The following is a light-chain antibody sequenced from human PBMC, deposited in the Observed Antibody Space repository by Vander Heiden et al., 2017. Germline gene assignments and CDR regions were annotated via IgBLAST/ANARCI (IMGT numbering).Light chain of an antibody. CDR1: QSVDSSY. V-gene: IGKV3-20*01. Sequence: EIGLTQSPGTLSLSPGDRATLSCRASQSVDSSYSAWFQQKPGQAPRLLIYGSSTRATGIPDRFSGSGSGTDFTLTISRLEPEDFAVYYCQQYGGSPRFGQGTKVEIK. J-gene: IGKJ1*01. CDR3: QQYGGSPR. CDR2: GSS.